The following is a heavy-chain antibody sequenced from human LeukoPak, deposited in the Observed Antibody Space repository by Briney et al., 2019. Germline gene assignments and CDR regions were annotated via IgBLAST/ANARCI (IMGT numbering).Heavy chain of an antibody. V-gene: IGHV1-2*02. CDR2: INPNSGGT. J-gene: IGHJ6*03. CDR1: GYTFTGYY. CDR3: ARDDHQRSYDILTGYYKDYYYMDV. Sequence: ASVKVSCKASGYTFTGYYMHWVRQAPGQGLEWMGWINPNSGGTNYAQKFQGRVTMTRDTSISTAYMELSRLRSDDTAVYYCARDDHQRSYDILTGYYKDYYYMDVWGKGTTVTISS. D-gene: IGHD3-9*01.